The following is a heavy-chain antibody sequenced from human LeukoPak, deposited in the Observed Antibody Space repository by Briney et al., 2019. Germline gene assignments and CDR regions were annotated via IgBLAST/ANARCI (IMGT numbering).Heavy chain of an antibody. D-gene: IGHD5-12*01. CDR2: INHSGST. CDR1: GGSFSGYY. J-gene: IGHJ6*02. V-gene: IGHV4-34*01. Sequence: SETLSLTCAVYGGSFSGYYWSWIRQPPGKGLEWIGDINHSGSTNYNPSLKSRVTISVDTSKNQFSLKLSSVTAADTAAYYCARDPNWLRLSLSQTYGMDVWGQGTTVTVSS. CDR3: ARDPNWLRLSLSQTYGMDV.